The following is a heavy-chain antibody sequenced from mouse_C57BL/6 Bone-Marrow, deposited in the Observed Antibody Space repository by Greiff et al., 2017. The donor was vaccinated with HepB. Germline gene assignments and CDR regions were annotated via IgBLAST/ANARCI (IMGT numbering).Heavy chain of an antibody. V-gene: IGHV1-15*01. CDR2: IDPETGGT. CDR3: TSEGFYYGYVYYCES. J-gene: IGHJ2*01. D-gene: IGHD2-2*01. CDR1: GYTFTAYE. Sequence: QVQLQQSGAELVRPGASVTLSCKASGYTFTAYEMHWVKQTPVHGLEWIGAIDPETGGTAYKQKFKGKAILTADTSSSTAYMELRSLTSEDSSVYSGTSEGFYYGYVYYCESWGQCTTLKVSS.